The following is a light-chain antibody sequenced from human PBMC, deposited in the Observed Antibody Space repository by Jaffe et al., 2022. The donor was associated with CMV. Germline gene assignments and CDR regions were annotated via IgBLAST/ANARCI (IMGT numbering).Light chain of an antibody. J-gene: IGKJ1*01. CDR2: KVS. CDR1: QSISNW. CDR3: QQYSTSKT. Sequence: DTQMTQSPSTLSAYVGDRVTITCRASQSISNWLAWYQQKRGKAPKLVIQKVSNLESGVPSRFSGSGSGTEFTLTINGLQPDDFATYYCQQYSTSKTFGQGTKVE. V-gene: IGKV1-5*03.